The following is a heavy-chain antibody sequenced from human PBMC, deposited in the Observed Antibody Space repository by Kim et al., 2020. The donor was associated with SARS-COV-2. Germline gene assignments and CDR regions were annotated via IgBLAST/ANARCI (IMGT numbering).Heavy chain of an antibody. CDR2: IGASGANT. J-gene: IGHJ5*02. CDR1: GFSFSSYA. Sequence: GGSLRLSCAASGFSFSSYAMAWVRQAPGKGLEWVSSIGASGANTYSADSVKGRFTISKDNSQNTVFLQMNSLRAEDTALYFCAKLVRIYETARNWFDPWGQGTQVTVSS. V-gene: IGHV3-23*01. D-gene: IGHD2-15*01. CDR3: AKLVRIYETARNWFDP.